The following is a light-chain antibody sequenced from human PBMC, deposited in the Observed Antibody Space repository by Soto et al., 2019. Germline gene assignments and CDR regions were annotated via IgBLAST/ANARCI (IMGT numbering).Light chain of an antibody. CDR2: DTS. J-gene: IGKJ4*01. Sequence: EIVLTQSPATLSLSPGERATLSCRASQSVANYLTWYQQRPGQSPRLLIYDTSNTAPRIPVRFSGSGSGTDFTLTISRLEPEDFAVYFCQQRSDWQVTFGGGTKVEMK. CDR1: QSVANY. CDR3: QQRSDWQVT. V-gene: IGKV3-11*01.